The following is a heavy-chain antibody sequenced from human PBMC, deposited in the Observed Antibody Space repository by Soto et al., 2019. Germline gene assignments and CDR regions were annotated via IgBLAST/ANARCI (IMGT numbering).Heavy chain of an antibody. Sequence: ASVKVSCKASGYTFTGYYMHWVRQAPGQGLEWMGWVNPNSGGTNYAQKFQGWVTMTRDTSISTAYMELSRLRSDDTAVYYCARGGLSDYYGSGTTRLYGMDVWGQGTTVTVS. CDR1: GYTFTGYY. D-gene: IGHD3-10*01. CDR3: ARGGLSDYYGSGTTRLYGMDV. CDR2: VNPNSGGT. V-gene: IGHV1-2*04. J-gene: IGHJ6*02.